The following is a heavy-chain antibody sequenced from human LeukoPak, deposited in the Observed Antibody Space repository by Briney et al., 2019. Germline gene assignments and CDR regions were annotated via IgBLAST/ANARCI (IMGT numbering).Heavy chain of an antibody. CDR3: AKDPRLGSRVATPCH. Sequence: PGGSLRLSCAASGFTFSSYAVSWVRQAPGKGLEWVSAISGSGGSTYYADSVKGRFTISRDNSKSTLFLQMNSLRAEDTAVYYCAKDPRLGSRVATPCHWGQGTLVTVSS. CDR2: ISGSGGST. D-gene: IGHD3-3*01. J-gene: IGHJ4*02. V-gene: IGHV3-23*01. CDR1: GFTFSSYA.